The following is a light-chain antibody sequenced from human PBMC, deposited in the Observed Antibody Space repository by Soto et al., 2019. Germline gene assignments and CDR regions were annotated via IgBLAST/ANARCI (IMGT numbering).Light chain of an antibody. V-gene: IGKV3-11*01. J-gene: IGKJ1*01. CDR1: QSVNRY. Sequence: EIVLTHSPRTVSLSXGEGATLSXXASQSVNRYLVWYQQKPGQAPRLLMYDASKRATGIPARFSGSGSGTDFTLTISSLEPEDFAVYYCQQRDIWPWTFGQGTKVDIK. CDR3: QQRDIWPWT. CDR2: DAS.